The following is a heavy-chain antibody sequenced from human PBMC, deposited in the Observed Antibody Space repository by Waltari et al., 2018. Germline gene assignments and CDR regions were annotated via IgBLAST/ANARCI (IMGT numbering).Heavy chain of an antibody. CDR2: IKQDGSEK. J-gene: IGHJ4*02. CDR3: AREGSTSSNFDY. V-gene: IGHV3-7*01. D-gene: IGHD2-2*01. CDR1: GFTFSSYW. Sequence: EVQLVESGGGLVQPGGALRLCCAASGFTFSSYWMSWVCQAPGKGLEWVANIKQDGSEKYYVDSVKGRFTISRDNAKNSLYLQMNSLRAEDTAVYYCAREGSTSSNFDYWGQGTLVTVSS.